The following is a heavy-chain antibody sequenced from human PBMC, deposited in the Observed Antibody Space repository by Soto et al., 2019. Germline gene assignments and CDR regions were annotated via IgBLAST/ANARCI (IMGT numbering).Heavy chain of an antibody. Sequence: GGSLRLSCAASGFTFSSYWMSWVRQAPGKGLEWVANIKQDGSEKYYVDSVKGRFTISRDNAKNSLYLQMNSLRAEDTAVYYCARDRGWFGEFDYFDYWGQGTLVTVSS. D-gene: IGHD3-10*01. V-gene: IGHV3-7*05. J-gene: IGHJ4*02. CDR3: ARDRGWFGEFDYFDY. CDR2: IKQDGSEK. CDR1: GFTFSSYW.